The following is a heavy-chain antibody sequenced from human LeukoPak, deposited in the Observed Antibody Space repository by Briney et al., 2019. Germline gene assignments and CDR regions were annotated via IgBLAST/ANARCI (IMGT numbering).Heavy chain of an antibody. J-gene: IGHJ6*03. Sequence: SSETLSLTCSVSGGSISSFYWSWVRQPAGKGLEWIGRICASGGTSYNPSLKSRVTISVDKSKNQFSLNLSSVTAADTAVYFCARAWVTGIKNYYYYYMDVWGKGTTVTVSS. CDR2: ICASGGT. V-gene: IGHV4-4*07. CDR3: ARAWVTGIKNYYYYYMDV. D-gene: IGHD2-21*02. CDR1: GGSISSFY.